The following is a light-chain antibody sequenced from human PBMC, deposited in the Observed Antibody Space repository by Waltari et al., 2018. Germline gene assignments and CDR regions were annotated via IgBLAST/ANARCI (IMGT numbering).Light chain of an antibody. CDR2: RAS. V-gene: IGKV1-16*01. CDR1: QGIGNN. CDR3: QQGYSYPWT. Sequence: DIQMTQSPSSLSASVGDTVTITCQASQGIGNNLNWYQQKPRKAPKLLIYRASSLQSGIPSRFSGSGSGTDFTLIISSLQPEDFATYYCQQGYSYPWTFGQGTKVEIK. J-gene: IGKJ1*01.